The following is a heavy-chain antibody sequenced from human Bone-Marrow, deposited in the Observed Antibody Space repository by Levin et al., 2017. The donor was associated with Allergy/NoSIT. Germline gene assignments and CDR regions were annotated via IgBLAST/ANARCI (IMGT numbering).Heavy chain of an antibody. D-gene: IGHD2-21*02. Sequence: GGSLRLSCVASGFTFSSYAMAWVRQAPGKGLEWVSTVSGSGLNTYYAESVKGRFAISRDNSQNTFYLHMSSLRAEDTAVYYCTKWSGESGYGDCSHWGQGTLVTVSS. J-gene: IGHJ4*02. CDR3: TKWSGESGYGDCSH. CDR1: GFTFSSYA. V-gene: IGHV3-23*01. CDR2: VSGSGLNT.